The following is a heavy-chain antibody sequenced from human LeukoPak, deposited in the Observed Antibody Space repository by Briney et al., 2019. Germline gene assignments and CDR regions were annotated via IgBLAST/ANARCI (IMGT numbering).Heavy chain of an antibody. Sequence: GESLKISCKGSGYSFTSYWIGWVRQMPGKGLEWMGITYPGDSDTKYSPSFQGQVTISADKSISTAYLQWSSLKASDTAMYYCARQDYHILTGFDYWGQGTLVTVSS. D-gene: IGHD3-9*01. CDR1: GYSFTSYW. V-gene: IGHV5-51*01. CDR3: ARQDYHILTGFDY. CDR2: TYPGDSDT. J-gene: IGHJ4*02.